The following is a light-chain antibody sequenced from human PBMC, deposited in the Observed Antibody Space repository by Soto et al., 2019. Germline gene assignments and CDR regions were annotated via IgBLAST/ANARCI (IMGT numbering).Light chain of an antibody. V-gene: IGLV2-23*01. CDR2: EGS. J-gene: IGLJ1*01. CDR3: CSYAGSSTPLYV. Sequence: QSVLTQPASVSGSPGQSITISCTGTSSDVGSYNLVSWYQQHPGKAPKLMIYEGSKRPSGVSNRFSGSKSGNTASLTISGLHAEDEADYYCCSYAGSSTPLYVFGTGTKVTVL. CDR1: SSDVGSYNL.